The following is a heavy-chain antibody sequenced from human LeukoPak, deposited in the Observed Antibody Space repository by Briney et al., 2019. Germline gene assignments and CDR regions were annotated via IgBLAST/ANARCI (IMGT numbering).Heavy chain of an antibody. CDR3: ARGAAVAAFDY. Sequence: SETLSLTCAVYGGSFSGYYWSWIRQPPGKGLEWIGEINHGGSTNCNPSLKSRVTISVDTSKNQFSLKLSSVTAADTAVYYCARGAAVAAFDYWGQGTLVTVSS. CDR2: INHGGST. CDR1: GGSFSGYY. V-gene: IGHV4-34*01. J-gene: IGHJ4*02. D-gene: IGHD6-19*01.